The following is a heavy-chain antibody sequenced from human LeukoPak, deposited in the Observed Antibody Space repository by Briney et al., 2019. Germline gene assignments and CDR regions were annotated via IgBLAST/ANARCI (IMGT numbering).Heavy chain of an antibody. V-gene: IGHV4-59*01. CDR3: ARDRANNWFDP. CDR2: IYYSGST. D-gene: IGHD3-10*01. CDR1: SGSMSSYY. Sequence: SETLSLTCTVSSGSMSSYYWSWIRQPPGKGLEWIGYIYYSGSTNYNPSLKSRVTISVDTSKNQFSLKLSSVTAADTAVYYCARDRANNWFDPWGQGTLVTVSS. J-gene: IGHJ5*02.